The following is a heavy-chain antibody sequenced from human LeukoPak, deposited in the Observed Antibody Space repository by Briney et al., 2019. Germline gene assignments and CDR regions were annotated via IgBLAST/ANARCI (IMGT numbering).Heavy chain of an antibody. V-gene: IGHV3-21*01. Sequence: IPGGSLRLSCAASGFTFSSYAMHWVRQTLGKGLEWVSSISSSSSYIYYAESVKGRFTISRDNAKNSLYLQMNSLRAEDTAVYYCARAPDYIAARPRFNWIDPWGQGTLVIVSS. CDR2: ISSSSSYI. CDR3: ARAPDYIAARPRFNWIDP. CDR1: GFTFSSYA. D-gene: IGHD6-6*01. J-gene: IGHJ5*02.